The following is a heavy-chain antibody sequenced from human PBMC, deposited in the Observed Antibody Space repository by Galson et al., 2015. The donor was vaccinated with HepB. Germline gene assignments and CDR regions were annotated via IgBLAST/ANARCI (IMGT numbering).Heavy chain of an antibody. Sequence: SVKVSCKASGGTFSSYTISWVRQAPGQGLEWMGRIIPILGIANYAQKFQGRVTITADKSTSTAYMELSSLRSEDTAVYYCARDSYGSGSYYTHWYFDLWGRGTLVTVSS. J-gene: IGHJ2*01. CDR2: IIPILGIA. D-gene: IGHD3-10*01. CDR1: GGTFSSYT. CDR3: ARDSYGSGSYYTHWYFDL. V-gene: IGHV1-69*04.